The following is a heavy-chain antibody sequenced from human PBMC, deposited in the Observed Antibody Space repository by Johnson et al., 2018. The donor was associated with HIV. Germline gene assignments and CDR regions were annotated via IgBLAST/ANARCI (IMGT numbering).Heavy chain of an antibody. D-gene: IGHD3-9*01. CDR2: IWNDGSNK. Sequence: VQLVESGGGVVRPGTSLRLSCAASGSLFSSYAMHWVRQAPGKGLEWVTLIWNDGSNKYYTDSVKGRFTISRDNSKRTLYLQINSLRAEDTAVYYCAKVKYYDILTGDPGAFDIWGQGTMVTVSS. V-gene: IGHV3-33*06. CDR3: AKVKYYDILTGDPGAFDI. CDR1: GSLFSSYA. J-gene: IGHJ3*02.